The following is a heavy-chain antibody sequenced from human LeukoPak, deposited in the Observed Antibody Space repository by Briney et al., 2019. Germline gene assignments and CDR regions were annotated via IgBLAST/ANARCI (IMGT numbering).Heavy chain of an antibody. CDR2: IWYDGSNK. J-gene: IGHJ6*03. CDR1: GLTFSSYG. V-gene: IGHV3-33*01. Sequence: GRSLRLSCAASGLTFSSYGMHWVRQAPGKGLEWVAVIWYDGSNKYYADSVKGRFTISRDNSKNTLYLQMNSLRAEDTAVYYCTTDLNYYYYYMDVWGKGTTVTVSS. CDR3: TTDLNYYYYYMDV.